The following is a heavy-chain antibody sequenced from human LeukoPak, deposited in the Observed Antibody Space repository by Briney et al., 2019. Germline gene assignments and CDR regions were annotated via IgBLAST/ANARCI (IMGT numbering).Heavy chain of an antibody. CDR2: ISAYNGKT. CDR3: ARGGTYYPCIDY. CDR1: GYTFTGYY. J-gene: IGHJ4*02. Sequence: ASVKVSCKASGYTFTGYYMHWVRQAPGQGLEWMGWISAYNGKTNYAQKFQGRVTMTTDSSTSTAYMDLTSLRSDDTAVYYCARGGTYYPCIDYWGQGTLVTVSS. D-gene: IGHD1-26*01. V-gene: IGHV1-18*04.